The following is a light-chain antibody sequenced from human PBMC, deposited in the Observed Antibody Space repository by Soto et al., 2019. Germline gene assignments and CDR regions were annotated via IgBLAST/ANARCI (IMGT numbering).Light chain of an antibody. CDR2: DVT. CDR1: SSDVGGYNY. Sequence: QSVLTQPASVSGSPGQSITISCTGTSSDVGGYNYVSWYQQHPVKAPKLMIYDVTNRPSGVSARFSGSKSGNTASLTISGLQAEDEADYYCSSYTSSSTPDVFGTGTKVTVL. J-gene: IGLJ1*01. V-gene: IGLV2-14*01. CDR3: SSYTSSSTPDV.